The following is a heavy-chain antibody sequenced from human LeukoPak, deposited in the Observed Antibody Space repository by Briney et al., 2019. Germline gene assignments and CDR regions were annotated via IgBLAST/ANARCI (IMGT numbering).Heavy chain of an antibody. J-gene: IGHJ4*02. V-gene: IGHV1-3*01. CDR1: GYSFTSYW. CDR3: ARDLVGIAVAAPLH. CDR2: INAGNGNT. Sequence: GESLKISCKGSGYSFTSYWIGWVRQAPGQRLEWMGWINAGNGNTKYSQKFQGRVTITRGTSASTAYMELSSLRSEDTAVYYCARDLVGIAVAAPLHWGQGTLVTVSS. D-gene: IGHD6-19*01.